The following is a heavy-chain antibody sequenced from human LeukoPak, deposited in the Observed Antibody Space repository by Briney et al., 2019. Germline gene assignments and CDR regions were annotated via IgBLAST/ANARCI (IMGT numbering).Heavy chain of an antibody. Sequence: GGSLRLSCAASGFTFSDYYMSWIRQAPGKGLEWGSYISSSGSTIYYADSVKGRFTISRDNTKNSLYLQMNSLRAEDTAVYYCARDYGDYEYFDYWGQGTLVTVSS. CDR2: ISSSGSTI. CDR1: GFTFSDYY. V-gene: IGHV3-11*04. J-gene: IGHJ4*02. D-gene: IGHD4-17*01. CDR3: ARDYGDYEYFDY.